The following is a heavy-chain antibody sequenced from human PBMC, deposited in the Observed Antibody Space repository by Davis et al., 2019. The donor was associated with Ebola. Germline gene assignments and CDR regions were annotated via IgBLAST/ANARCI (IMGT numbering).Heavy chain of an antibody. CDR3: ARPVLQTAYYGSGDNWFDP. D-gene: IGHD3-10*01. J-gene: IGHJ5*02. CDR1: GFTFSSYS. CDR2: ISSSSSYI. Sequence: GGSLRLSCAASGFTFSSYSMNWVRQAPGKGLEWVSSISSSSSYIYYADSVKGRFTISRDNAKNSLYLQMNSLRAEDTAVYYCARPVLQTAYYGSGDNWFDPWGQGTLVTVSS. V-gene: IGHV3-21*01.